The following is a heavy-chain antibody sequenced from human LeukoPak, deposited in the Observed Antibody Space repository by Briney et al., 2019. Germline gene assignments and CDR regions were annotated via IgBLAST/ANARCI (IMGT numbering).Heavy chain of an antibody. V-gene: IGHV4-34*01. Sequence: SSETLSLTCAVYGGSFSGYYWSWIRQPPGKGLEWIGEINHSGSTNYNPSLKSRVTISVDTSKNQFSLKLSSVTAADTAVYYCARHKWFGDPNFDYWGQGTLVTVSS. J-gene: IGHJ4*02. D-gene: IGHD3-10*01. CDR2: INHSGST. CDR3: ARHKWFGDPNFDY. CDR1: GGSFSGYY.